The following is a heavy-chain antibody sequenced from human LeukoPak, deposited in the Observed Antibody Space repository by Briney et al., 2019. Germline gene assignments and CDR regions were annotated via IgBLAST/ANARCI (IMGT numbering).Heavy chain of an antibody. CDR2: IIPIFGTA. CDR3: ARDLPDPSHRYNWFDP. CDR1: GGTFSSYA. Sequence: SAMVSCKASGGTFSSYAISWVRQAPGQGLEWMGGIIPIFGTANYAQKFQGRVTITADESTSTAYMELSSLRSEDTAVYYCARDLPDPSHRYNWFDPWGQGTLVTVSS. V-gene: IGHV1-69*13. J-gene: IGHJ5*02.